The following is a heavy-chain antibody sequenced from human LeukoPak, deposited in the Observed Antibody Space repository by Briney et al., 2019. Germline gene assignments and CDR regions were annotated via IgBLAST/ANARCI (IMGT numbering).Heavy chain of an antibody. CDR2: INWNGGST. CDR1: GFTFDDYG. CDR3: ARPTWTNYMDV. J-gene: IGHJ6*03. Sequence: PGGSLRPSCAASGFTFDDYGMSWVRQAPGKGLEWVSGINWNGGSTTYADSVKGRFTISRDNSKNTLYLQMNSLRAEDTAVYFCARPTWTNYMDVWGKGTAVTISS. D-gene: IGHD3/OR15-3a*01. V-gene: IGHV3-20*04.